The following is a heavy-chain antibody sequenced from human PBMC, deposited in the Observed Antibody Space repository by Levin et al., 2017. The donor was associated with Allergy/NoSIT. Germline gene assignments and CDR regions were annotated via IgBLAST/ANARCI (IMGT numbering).Heavy chain of an antibody. CDR1: GYSFTSYW. J-gene: IGHJ6*03. Sequence: GESLKISCQGSGYSFTSYWIGWVRQMPGKGLEWMGIIYPGDSDTRYSPSFQGQVTISADKSISTAYLQRSSLKASETAIYYCARRRTRDYYYYMDVWGKGTTVTVSS. D-gene: IGHD2-15*01. CDR3: ARRRTRDYYYYMDV. CDR2: IYPGDSDT. V-gene: IGHV5-51*01.